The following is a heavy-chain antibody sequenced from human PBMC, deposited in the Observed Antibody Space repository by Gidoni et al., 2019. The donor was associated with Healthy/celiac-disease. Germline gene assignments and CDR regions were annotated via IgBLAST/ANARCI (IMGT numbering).Heavy chain of an antibody. CDR2: ISYDGSNK. CDR1: GFTFSSYG. V-gene: IGHV3-30*03. Sequence: QVQLVESGGGVVQPGRSLRLSCAASGFTFSSYGMHWVRQAPGKGLEWVAVISYDGSNKYYADSVKGRFTISRDNSKNTLYLQMNSLRAEDTAVYYCARDPAMVRGVIWYYFDYWGQGTLVTVSS. D-gene: IGHD3-10*01. J-gene: IGHJ4*02. CDR3: ARDPAMVRGVIWYYFDY.